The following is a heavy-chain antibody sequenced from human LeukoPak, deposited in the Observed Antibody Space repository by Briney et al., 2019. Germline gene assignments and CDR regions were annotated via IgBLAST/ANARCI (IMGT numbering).Heavy chain of an antibody. CDR1: GYTFTGYY. V-gene: IGHV1-2*02. Sequence: ASVKVSCKASGYTFTGYYMHWVRQAPGQGLEWMGWINPNSGGTNYAQKFQGRVTMTRDTSISTAYMELSRLRSDDTAVYYCARVLISSSWYPYYFDYWGQGTLVTVSS. D-gene: IGHD6-13*01. CDR2: INPNSGGT. CDR3: ARVLISSSWYPYYFDY. J-gene: IGHJ4*02.